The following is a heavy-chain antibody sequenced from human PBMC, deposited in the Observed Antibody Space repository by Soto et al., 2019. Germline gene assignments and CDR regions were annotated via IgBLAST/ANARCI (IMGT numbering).Heavy chain of an antibody. CDR1: GFSLSTSGVG. CDR3: AHGSSIVGAPALAY. CDR2: FYWDDDR. D-gene: IGHD1-26*01. V-gene: IGHV2-5*02. Sequence: QITLKESGPTLVKPTQTLTLTCTFSGFSLSTSGVGVGWVRQPPGKALEWLTLFYWDDDRRYNPSLRNRLTFTKDTSKNQVVLTMTNMDPVDPARYYCAHGSSIVGAPALAYWGQGLLVTVSS. J-gene: IGHJ4*02.